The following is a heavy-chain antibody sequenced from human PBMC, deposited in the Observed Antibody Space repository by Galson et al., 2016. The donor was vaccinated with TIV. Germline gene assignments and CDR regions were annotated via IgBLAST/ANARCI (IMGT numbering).Heavy chain of an antibody. CDR1: GVTFSSYA. D-gene: IGHD5-18*01. J-gene: IGHJ5*02. CDR3: ARGGGYSYGFRVWLDP. V-gene: IGHV1-69*13. CDR2: IISIFGVP. Sequence: SVKVSCKASGVTFSSYAISWVRQAPGQGLEWMGGIISIFGVPNYAQKFKGRVTITADESTNTAYMELSSLRSDDTAVYYCARGGGYSYGFRVWLDPWGQGTLVTVSS.